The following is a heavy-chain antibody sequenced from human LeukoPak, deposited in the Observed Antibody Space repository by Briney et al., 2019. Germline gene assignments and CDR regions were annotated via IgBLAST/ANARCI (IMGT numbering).Heavy chain of an antibody. J-gene: IGHJ4*02. CDR3: AKAFGTNGYFQLPIDF. CDR1: GFNFNSNA. D-gene: IGHD2-8*01. V-gene: IGHV3-23*01. Sequence: GGSLRLSCATSGFNFNSNAMIWVRQAPGKGLECVSAITAPGGATYYADSVKGRFSISRDNSKNTLYLLLNSLRVEDTALYYCAKAFGTNGYFQLPIDFWGQGTLVTVSS. CDR2: ITAPGGAT.